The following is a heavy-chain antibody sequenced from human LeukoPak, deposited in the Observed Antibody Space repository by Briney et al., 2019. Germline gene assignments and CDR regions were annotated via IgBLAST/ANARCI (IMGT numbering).Heavy chain of an antibody. J-gene: IGHJ4*01. V-gene: IGHV4-59*01. CDR3: ARSERYSSGWYFYFDS. Sequence: ETLSLTCTVSGGSISTYYWSWIRQPPGKGLEWIGYIYYSGSTNYNPSLKSRVTISIDTSKNQFSLNLSSVTAADTAVYYCARSERYSSGWYFYFDSWGHGTLVTVSS. D-gene: IGHD6-19*01. CDR2: IYYSGST. CDR1: GGSISTYY.